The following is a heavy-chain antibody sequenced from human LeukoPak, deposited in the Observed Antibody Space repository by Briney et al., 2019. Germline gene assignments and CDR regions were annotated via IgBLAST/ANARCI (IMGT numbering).Heavy chain of an antibody. CDR1: GFTFSSYE. D-gene: IGHD2-2*01. Sequence: PGGSLRLSCAASGFTFSSYEMNWVRQAPGKGLEWVSYISSSGRTIYYADSVKGRFTVSRDNAKNSLYLQMNSLRAEDTAVYYCASILYCSTIRCGYDYWGQGTLVTVSS. J-gene: IGHJ4*02. CDR3: ASILYCSTIRCGYDY. V-gene: IGHV3-48*03. CDR2: ISSSGRTI.